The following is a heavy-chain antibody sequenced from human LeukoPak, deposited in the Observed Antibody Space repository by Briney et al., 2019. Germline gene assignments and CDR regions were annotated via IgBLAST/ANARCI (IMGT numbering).Heavy chain of an antibody. CDR3: ARAPTVAGTPLDYYGMDV. CDR2: TYYRSKWYN. CDR1: GDIVSSNSAA. D-gene: IGHD6-19*01. Sequence: SQTLSLTCAISGDIVSSNSAAWNWIRQSPSRGLEWLGRTYYRSKWYNDYAVSVKSRITINPDTSKNQFSLQLNSVTPEDTAVYYCARAPTVAGTPLDYYGMDVWGQGTTVTVS. V-gene: IGHV6-1*01. J-gene: IGHJ6*02.